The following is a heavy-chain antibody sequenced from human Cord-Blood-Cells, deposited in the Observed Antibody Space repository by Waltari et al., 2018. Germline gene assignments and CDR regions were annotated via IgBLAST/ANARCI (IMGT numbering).Heavy chain of an antibody. CDR1: YY. Sequence: YYMHWVRQAPGQGLEWMGWINPNSGGTNYAQKFQGRVTMTRDTSISTAYMELSRLRSDDTAVYYCARDMAAAGWFDPWGQGTLVTVSS. CDR3: ARDMAAAGWFDP. V-gene: IGHV1-2*02. J-gene: IGHJ5*02. D-gene: IGHD6-13*01. CDR2: INPNSGGT.